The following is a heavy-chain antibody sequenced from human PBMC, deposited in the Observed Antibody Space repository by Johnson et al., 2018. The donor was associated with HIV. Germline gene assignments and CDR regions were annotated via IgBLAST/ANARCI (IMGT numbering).Heavy chain of an antibody. V-gene: IGHV3-33*08. CDR3: AKGFYDSSGTDSFHI. D-gene: IGHD3-22*01. CDR1: GFNFRSYV. Sequence: QMQLVESGGGVVQPGRSLRLSCEVSGFNFRSYVKVRQAPDKGLEWVAVIWYDGTNKYYADSVKGRFTISRDNSKNTLYLQMNSRRAEETAVYYCAKGFYDSSGTDSFHIWGQGTMVTVSS. J-gene: IGHJ3*02. CDR2: IWYDGTNK.